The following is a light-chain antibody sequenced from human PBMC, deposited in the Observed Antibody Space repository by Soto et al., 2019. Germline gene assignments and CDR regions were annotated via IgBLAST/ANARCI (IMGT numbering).Light chain of an antibody. CDR3: QQYNNWPQT. Sequence: EVVLTQSPGTLSLSPGERATLSCRTSQSVVNYQLAWYQQKPGQAPRLLIYGASTRATGIPARFSGSGSGTELTLTISSLQSEDFAVYYCQQYNNWPQTFGQGTKVDIK. CDR2: GAS. V-gene: IGKV3-15*01. J-gene: IGKJ1*01. CDR1: QSVVNY.